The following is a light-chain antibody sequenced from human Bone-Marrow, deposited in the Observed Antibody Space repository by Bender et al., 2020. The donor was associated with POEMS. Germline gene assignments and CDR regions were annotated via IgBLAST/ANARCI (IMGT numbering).Light chain of an antibody. J-gene: IGLJ3*02. CDR3: VAWDASLNGWV. V-gene: IGLV1-50*01. Sequence: QSVLTQPPSASGTPGQKVTISCTGSSSNIGAHYDVHWYQQFPGTAPKLLVSDDTNRPSGVPDRFSGSKSGTSASLAITGLQSDDEAIYFCVAWDASLNGWVFGGGTKLTVL. CDR2: DDT. CDR1: SSNIGAHYD.